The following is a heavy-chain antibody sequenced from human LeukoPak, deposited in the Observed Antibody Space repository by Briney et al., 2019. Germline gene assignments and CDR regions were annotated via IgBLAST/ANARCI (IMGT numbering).Heavy chain of an antibody. J-gene: IGHJ3*02. CDR1: GGSISSYY. V-gene: IGHV4-59*08. CDR3: ARHLSRRAAFYI. D-gene: IGHD2-2*01. Sequence: SETLSLTCTVSGGSISSYYWIWIRQPPGRGLEWIGYIYYSGSTNYNPSLKSRVTISVDTSKNQFSLKLSSVTAADAAVYYCARHLSRRAAFYIWGQGTMVTVSS. CDR2: IYYSGST.